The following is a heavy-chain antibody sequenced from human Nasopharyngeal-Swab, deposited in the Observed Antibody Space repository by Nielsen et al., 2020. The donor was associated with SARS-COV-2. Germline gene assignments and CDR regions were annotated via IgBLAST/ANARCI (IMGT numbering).Heavy chain of an antibody. D-gene: IGHD3-10*01. J-gene: IGHJ4*02. CDR2: ISGASRTI. CDR3: ARDPGPLLLFDY. Sequence: GESLKISCTASGFTYETFSMNWIRQAPGKGLEWISYISGASRTIHYADSVKGRFTISRDNTKNSLYLQMNSLRAEDTAVYYCARDPGPLLLFDYWGQGTLVTVSS. V-gene: IGHV3-48*01. CDR1: GFTYETFS.